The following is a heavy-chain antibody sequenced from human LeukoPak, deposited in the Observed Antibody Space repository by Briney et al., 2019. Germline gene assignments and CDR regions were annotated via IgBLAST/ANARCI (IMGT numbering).Heavy chain of an antibody. CDR2: IRYDGSNK. CDR3: EAAWGNGDY. CDR1: GFTFSSTG. Sequence: PGKSLRLSCTASGFTFSSTGMHWVRQAPGKGLDWVAFIRYDGSNKYYADSVKGRFTISRDNSKNTLYLQMNSLRAEDTAVYYCEAAWGNGDYWGQGTLVTVSS. D-gene: IGHD3-16*01. V-gene: IGHV3-30*02. J-gene: IGHJ4*02.